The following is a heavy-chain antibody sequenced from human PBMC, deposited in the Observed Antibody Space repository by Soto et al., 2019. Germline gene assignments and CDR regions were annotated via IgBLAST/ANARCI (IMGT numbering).Heavy chain of an antibody. CDR1: GRSVSSGGYY. CDR3: VRDRALDSSGHWFDS. V-gene: IGHV4-31*03. J-gene: IGHJ5*01. D-gene: IGHD6-19*01. CDR2: IYHIGSP. Sequence: SETLSLTCTVSGRSVSSGGYYWTWIRQHPGKGLEWIGYIYHIGSPSYNPSLKSRLSMSLDTSKNQFSLNLTSVTAVDTAIYYCVRDRALDSSGHWFDSWGQGTLVTVSS.